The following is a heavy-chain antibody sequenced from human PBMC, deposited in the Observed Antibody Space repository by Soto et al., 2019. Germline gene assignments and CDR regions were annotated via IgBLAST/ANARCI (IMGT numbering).Heavy chain of an antibody. CDR2: IYYSGST. CDR1: GGSISSSSYY. V-gene: IGHV4-39*01. J-gene: IGHJ5*01. CDR3: ASWIYVVVVAAPDHPPS. D-gene: IGHD2-15*01. Sequence: SETLSLTCTVSGGSISSSSYYWGWIRQPPGKGLEWIGSIYYSGSTYYNPSLKSRVTISVDTSKNQFSLKLSSVTAADTAVYYCASWIYVVVVAAPDHPPSWGHGSLVTVSS.